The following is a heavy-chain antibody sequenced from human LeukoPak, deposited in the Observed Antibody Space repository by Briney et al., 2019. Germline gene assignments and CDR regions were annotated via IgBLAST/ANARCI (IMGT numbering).Heavy chain of an antibody. CDR2: IYHSGST. J-gene: IGHJ4*02. V-gene: IGHV4-39*07. CDR3: ARDDFVDTAMVRLYY. D-gene: IGHD5-18*01. Sequence: SETLSLTCTVSGGSISSSSDYWGWIRQPPGKGLEWIGEIYHSGSTSYNPSLKSRVTISVDKSKNQFSLKLTSVTAADTAVYFCARDDFVDTAMVRLYYWGQGTLVTVSS. CDR1: GGSISSSSDY.